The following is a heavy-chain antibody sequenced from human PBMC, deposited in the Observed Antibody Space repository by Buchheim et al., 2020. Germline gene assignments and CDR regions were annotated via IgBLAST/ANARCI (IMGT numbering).Heavy chain of an antibody. J-gene: IGHJ4*02. Sequence: EVQLVESGGGLVQPGGSLRLSCVASGFTSSSYWMSWVRQAPGKGLEWVSYISSSSSTIYYADSVKGRFTISRDNAKNSLYLQMNSLRDEDTAVYYCARLSIAAAGTKFPLDYWGQGTL. CDR1: GFTSSSYW. V-gene: IGHV3-48*02. CDR2: ISSSSSTI. CDR3: ARLSIAAAGTKFPLDY. D-gene: IGHD6-13*01.